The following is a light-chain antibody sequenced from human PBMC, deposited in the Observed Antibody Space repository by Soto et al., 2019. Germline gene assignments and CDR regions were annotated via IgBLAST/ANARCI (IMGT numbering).Light chain of an antibody. CDR3: QHYNSYSEA. J-gene: IGKJ1*01. Sequence: DIQMTQSPSTLSGSVGDRVTITCRASQTISSWLAWYQQKPGKAPKLLIYKASTLKSGVPSRFSGSGSGTEFTLTISSLQPDAFANYYGQHYNSYSEAFGQGTKVELK. CDR1: QTISSW. V-gene: IGKV1-5*03. CDR2: KAS.